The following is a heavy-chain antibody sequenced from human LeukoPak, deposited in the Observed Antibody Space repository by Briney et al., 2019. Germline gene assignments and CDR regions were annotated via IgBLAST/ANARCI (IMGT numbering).Heavy chain of an antibody. CDR1: GFSFSSFR. Sequence: GGSLRLSCSASSGFSFSSFRMSWVRQAPGKGLEWVANIKQDGSEKYYVDSVKGRFTISRDNAKSSLYLQMNSLRAEDTAVYYCAGDRATSYFDYWGQGALVTISS. CDR2: IKQDGSEK. D-gene: IGHD1-26*01. J-gene: IGHJ4*02. CDR3: AGDRATSYFDY. V-gene: IGHV3-7*03.